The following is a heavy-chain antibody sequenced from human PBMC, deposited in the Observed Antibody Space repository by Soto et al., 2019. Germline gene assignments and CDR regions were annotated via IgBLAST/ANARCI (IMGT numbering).Heavy chain of an antibody. CDR2: ISAYNGNT. V-gene: IGHV1-18*01. CDR1: GYTFTSYG. Sequence: ASVKVSCKASGYTFTSYGISWVRQAPGQGLEWMGWISAYNGNTNYAQKLQGRVTMTTDTSTSTAYMELRSLRSDDTAVYYCARDRLELFCGGSCYSFDYWGQGTLVTVSS. J-gene: IGHJ4*02. CDR3: ARDRLELFCGGSCYSFDY. D-gene: IGHD2-15*01.